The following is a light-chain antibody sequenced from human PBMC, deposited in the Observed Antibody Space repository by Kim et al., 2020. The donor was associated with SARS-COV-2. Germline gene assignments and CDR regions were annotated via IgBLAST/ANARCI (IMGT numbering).Light chain of an antibody. J-gene: IGLJ3*02. Sequence: QTAKLTCTGNSNIVGNQGAAWLQQHQGHPPKLLSYRNNNRPSGISERFSASRSGNTASLTITGLQPEDEADYYCSALDSSLSAFGVFGGGTQLTVL. CDR3: SALDSSLSAFGV. CDR2: RNN. V-gene: IGLV10-54*02. CDR1: SNIVGNQG.